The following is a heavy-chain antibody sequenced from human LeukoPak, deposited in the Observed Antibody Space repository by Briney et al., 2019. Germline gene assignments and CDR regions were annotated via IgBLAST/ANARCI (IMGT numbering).Heavy chain of an antibody. CDR3: AKDAGRYYYDSSGVDY. V-gene: IGHV3-23*01. Sequence: GGSLRLSCVGSGFTFRSHAMSWVRQAPEKGLEFVSGIYENGGTTYYADSVKGRFSISRDNSKNTLYLQMDSLRGEDTAVYYCAKDAGRYYYDSSGVDYWGQGTLVTVSS. D-gene: IGHD3-22*01. CDR2: IYENGGTT. J-gene: IGHJ4*02. CDR1: GFTFRSHA.